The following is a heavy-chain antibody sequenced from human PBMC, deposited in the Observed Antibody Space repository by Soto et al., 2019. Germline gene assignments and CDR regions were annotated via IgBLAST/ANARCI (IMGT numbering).Heavy chain of an antibody. CDR3: ARVLVLRFLEWLSPFGY. V-gene: IGHV3-21*01. J-gene: IGHJ4*02. CDR1: GFTFSSYS. CDR2: ISSSSSYI. D-gene: IGHD3-3*01. Sequence: EVQLVESGGGLVKPGGSLRLSCAASGFTFSSYSMNWVRQAPGKGLEWVSSISSSSSYIYYADSVKGRFTISRDNAKNSLYLQMNSLRAEDTAVYYCARVLVLRFLEWLSPFGYWGQGTLVTVSS.